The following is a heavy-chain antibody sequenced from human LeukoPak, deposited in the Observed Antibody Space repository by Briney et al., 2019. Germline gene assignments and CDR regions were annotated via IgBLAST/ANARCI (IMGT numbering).Heavy chain of an antibody. CDR3: AKEINSWSPYFYYGMGG. V-gene: IGHV3-30*18. J-gene: IGHJ6*02. D-gene: IGHD6-13*01. CDR1: GFTFSSYG. CDR2: ISYDGSNK. Sequence: PGRSLRLSCAASGFTFSSYGMHWVRQAPGKGLEWVAVISYDGSNKYYADSVKGRFTISRDNSKNTLYLQMNSLRAEDTAVYYCAKEINSWSPYFYYGMGGWGQGTTVTVSS.